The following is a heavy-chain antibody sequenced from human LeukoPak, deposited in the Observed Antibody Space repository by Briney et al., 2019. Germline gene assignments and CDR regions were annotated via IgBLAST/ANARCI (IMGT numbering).Heavy chain of an antibody. CDR2: IKQDGSEK. CDR1: GFTFSSYW. CDR3: ARSNPLIWSGYYSTKDPNYYFDY. D-gene: IGHD3-3*01. J-gene: IGHJ4*02. V-gene: IGHV3-7*01. Sequence: GGSLRLSCAASGFTFSSYWMSWVRQAPGKGLEWVANIKQDGSEKYYVDSVKGRFTISRDNAKNSLYLQMNSLRAEDTAVYYCARSNPLIWSGYYSTKDPNYYFDYWGQGTLVTVSS.